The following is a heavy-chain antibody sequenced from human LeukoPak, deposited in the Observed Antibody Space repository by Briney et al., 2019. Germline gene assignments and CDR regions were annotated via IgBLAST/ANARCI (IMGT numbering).Heavy chain of an antibody. Sequence: PGRSLRLSCAASGFTFSSYGMHWVRQAPGKGLEWVAVISYDGSNKYYADSVKGRFTISRDNSKNTLYLQMNSLRAEDTAVFYCAKVERYGGYLGNAFDIWGQGTMVTVSS. CDR2: ISYDGSNK. V-gene: IGHV3-30*18. CDR3: AKVERYGGYLGNAFDI. CDR1: GFTFSSYG. D-gene: IGHD4-23*01. J-gene: IGHJ3*02.